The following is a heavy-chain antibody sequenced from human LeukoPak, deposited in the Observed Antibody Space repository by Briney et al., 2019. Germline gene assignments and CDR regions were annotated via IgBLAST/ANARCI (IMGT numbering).Heavy chain of an antibody. J-gene: IGHJ4*02. CDR1: AGSISSSSHY. CDR2: MYYRGST. Sequence: SETLSLTCTVSAGSISSSSHYWGWLRQPPGTGLEWIGSMYYRGSTYHNPSLKSQVTISADTSKNQFSLKLSSVTAADTAVYYCATTTIRLGYWGQRTLVTVSS. D-gene: IGHD1-26*01. CDR3: ATTTIRLGY. V-gene: IGHV4-39*07.